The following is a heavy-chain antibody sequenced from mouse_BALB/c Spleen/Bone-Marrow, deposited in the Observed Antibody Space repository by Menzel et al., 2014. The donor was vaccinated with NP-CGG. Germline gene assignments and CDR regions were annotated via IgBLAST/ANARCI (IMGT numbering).Heavy chain of an antibody. V-gene: IGHV1-54*01. Sequence: VQLQQSGAELVRPGTSVKVSCKAYGYAFTNYLIEWVKQRPGQGLEWIGVINPGSGSSNYNENFKGKATLTADRSSSTAYMLLNSLTSDDSAVYFCARSRGYDVGPFAYWGQGTLVTVSA. CDR1: GYAFTNYL. CDR2: INPGSGSS. D-gene: IGHD2-14*01. CDR3: ARSRGYDVGPFAY. J-gene: IGHJ3*01.